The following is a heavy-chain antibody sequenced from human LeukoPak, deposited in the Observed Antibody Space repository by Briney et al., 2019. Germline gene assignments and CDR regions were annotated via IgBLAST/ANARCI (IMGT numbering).Heavy chain of an antibody. J-gene: IGHJ3*02. CDR1: GYSISSGYY. Sequence: PSEALSLTCAVSGYSISSGYYWGWSRQPPGNGPEWSGIIYHSGSTYYNPSLKSRFAISVDTSNTQFSLNLSSVTAADTAVYSCARHVNLPRNLLGVVNPYWGASDIWSQGTLVTVSS. CDR2: IYHSGST. V-gene: IGHV4-38-2*01. CDR3: ARHVNLPRNLLGVVNPYWGASDI. D-gene: IGHD3-3*01.